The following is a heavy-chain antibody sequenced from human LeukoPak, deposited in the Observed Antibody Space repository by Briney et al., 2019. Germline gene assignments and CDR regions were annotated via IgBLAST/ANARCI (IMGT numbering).Heavy chain of an antibody. V-gene: IGHV3-49*03. D-gene: IGHD1-1*01. Sequence: GGSLRLSCTASGFTFGDYAMSWFRQAPGKGLEWVGFIRSKAYGGTTEYAASVKGRFTISRDDSKIIAYLQINSLKTEDTAVYYCTRDRGYNTPEYFQHWGQGTLVTVSS. J-gene: IGHJ1*01. CDR3: TRDRGYNTPEYFQH. CDR1: GFTFGDYA. CDR2: IRSKAYGGTT.